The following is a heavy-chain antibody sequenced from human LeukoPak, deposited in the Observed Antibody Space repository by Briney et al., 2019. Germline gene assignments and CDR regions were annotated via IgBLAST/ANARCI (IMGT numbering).Heavy chain of an antibody. D-gene: IGHD5-12*01. CDR2: ISAYNGNT. Sequence: ASVKVSCKASGYTFTSYAMNWVRQAPGQGLEWMGWISAYNGNTNYAQKLQGRVTMTTDTSTSTAYMELRSLRSDDTAVYYCARTQKGNSGYEAFDYWGQGTLVTVSS. CDR1: GYTFTSYA. CDR3: ARTQKGNSGYEAFDY. J-gene: IGHJ4*02. V-gene: IGHV1-18*01.